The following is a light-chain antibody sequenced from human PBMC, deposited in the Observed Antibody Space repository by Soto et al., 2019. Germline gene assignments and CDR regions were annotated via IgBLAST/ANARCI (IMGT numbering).Light chain of an antibody. V-gene: IGKV3-11*01. CDR1: QSVSSY. Sequence: EIVLTHSPATLSLSPGERATLSCRTSQSVSSYLAWYQHKPGQAPRLLIYDASNRATGIPARFSGSGSGTDFTLTISSLEPEDFSVYYCQQRSNWPPFFTFGPGTKVDIK. CDR2: DAS. CDR3: QQRSNWPPFFT. J-gene: IGKJ3*01.